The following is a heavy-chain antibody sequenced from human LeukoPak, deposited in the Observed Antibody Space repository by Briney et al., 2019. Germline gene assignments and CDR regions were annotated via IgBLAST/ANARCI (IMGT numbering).Heavy chain of an antibody. J-gene: IGHJ5*02. CDR3: AKDGVVPSGWQKLVGWFDP. Sequence: QSGGSLRLSCAASGFTFSSYGMHWVRQAPGKGLEWVAFIRYDGSNKYYADSVKGRFTTSRDNSKNTLYLQMNSLRAEDTAVYYCAKDGVVPSGWQKLVGWFDPWGQGTLVTVSS. CDR2: IRYDGSNK. V-gene: IGHV3-30*02. CDR1: GFTFSSYG. D-gene: IGHD6-19*01.